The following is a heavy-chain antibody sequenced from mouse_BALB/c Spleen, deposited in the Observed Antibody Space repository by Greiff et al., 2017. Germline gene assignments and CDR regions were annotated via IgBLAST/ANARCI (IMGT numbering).Heavy chain of an antibody. CDR3: DIYGYAMDY. CDR1: GFSLTSYG. CDR2: IWGEGGT. D-gene: IGHD1-1*01. J-gene: IGHJ4*01. V-gene: IGHV2-3*01. Sequence: QVQLQQSGPGLVAPSQSLSITCTVSGFSLTSYGVSWVRQPPGKGLEWLGVIWGEGGTNYHSPLISRLSISKDNSKSQVFLKLNSLQTDDTATYYCDIYGYAMDYWGQGTSVTVSA.